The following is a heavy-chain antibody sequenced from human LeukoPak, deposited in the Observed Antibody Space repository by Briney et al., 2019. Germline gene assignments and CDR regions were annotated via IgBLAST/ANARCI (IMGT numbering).Heavy chain of an antibody. CDR1: GYTFVGYY. Sequence: ASVKVSCKASGYTFVGYYMHWVRQAPGQGLEWMGWINPKSGGTNYAQKFQGRVTMTRDTSISTAYMELSRLRYDDTAVYYCARCRPYYYYMDVWGKGTTVTVSS. J-gene: IGHJ6*03. V-gene: IGHV1-2*02. CDR2: INPKSGGT. CDR3: ARCRPYYYYMDV.